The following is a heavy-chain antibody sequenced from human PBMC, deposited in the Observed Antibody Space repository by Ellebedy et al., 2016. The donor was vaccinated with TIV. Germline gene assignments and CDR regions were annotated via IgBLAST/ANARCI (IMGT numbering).Heavy chain of an antibody. D-gene: IGHD5-24*01. CDR2: INPSGGST. Sequence: AASVKVSCKASGYTFTSYYMHWVRQAPGQGLEWMGIINPSGGSTSYAQKLQGRVTMTRDTSTSTVYMELSSLRAEDTAVYYCARDMLDGYNSGGFGYWGQGTLVTVSS. CDR1: GYTFTSYY. J-gene: IGHJ4*02. CDR3: ARDMLDGYNSGGFGY. V-gene: IGHV1-46*04.